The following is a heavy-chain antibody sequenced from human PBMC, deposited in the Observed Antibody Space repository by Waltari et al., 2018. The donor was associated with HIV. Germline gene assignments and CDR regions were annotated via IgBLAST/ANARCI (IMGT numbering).Heavy chain of an antibody. Sequence: QVQLVQSGAEVKKPGASVQVSCKASGYTFSSYGISRLRQAPGQGLEWMGWISAYNGNTNYAQKLQGRVTMTTDTSTSTAYMELRSLRSDDTAVYYCARANGSGSYYTRKGVDYWGQGTLVTVSS. V-gene: IGHV1-18*01. J-gene: IGHJ4*02. CDR2: ISAYNGNT. D-gene: IGHD3-10*01. CDR3: ARANGSGSYYTRKGVDY. CDR1: GYTFSSYG.